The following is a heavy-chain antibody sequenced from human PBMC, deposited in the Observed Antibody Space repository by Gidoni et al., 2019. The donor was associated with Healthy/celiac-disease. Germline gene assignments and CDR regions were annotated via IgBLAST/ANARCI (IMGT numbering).Heavy chain of an antibody. D-gene: IGHD6-19*01. CDR3: ARVYGSSGLQEIDY. CDR1: GFTFCGYS. J-gene: IGHJ4*02. CDR2: ISSSSSYI. V-gene: IGHV3-21*01. Sequence: EVQLVESGGGLVKPGGSLRLSCAASGFTFCGYSMNWVRQAPGKGLEWFSSISSSSSYIYYADSVKGRFTISRDNAKNSLYLQMNSLRAEDTAVYYCARVYGSSGLQEIDYWGQGTLVTVSS.